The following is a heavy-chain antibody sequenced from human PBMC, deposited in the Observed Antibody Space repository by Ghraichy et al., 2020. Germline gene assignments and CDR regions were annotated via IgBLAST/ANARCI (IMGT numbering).Heavy chain of an antibody. D-gene: IGHD3-22*01. J-gene: IGHJ4*02. CDR3: ARLRNSYYNVLEY. CDR1: GASTSLNY. CDR2: VYDSGTT. Sequence: SETLSLTCTVSGASTSLNYWSWIRQPPGKGLDWIGHVYDSGTTNYNPSLKSRVTISMDTSKKQFSLKLNSVTAADTAVYYCARLRNSYYNVLEYWGQGILVTVAS. V-gene: IGHV4-59*08.